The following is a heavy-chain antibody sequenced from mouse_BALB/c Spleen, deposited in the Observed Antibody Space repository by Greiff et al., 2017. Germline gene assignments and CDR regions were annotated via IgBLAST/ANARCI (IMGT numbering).Heavy chain of an antibody. J-gene: IGHJ4*01. V-gene: IGHV1-77*01. CDR1: GYTFTDYY. D-gene: IGHD2-14*01. CDR3: ARGYGDYYAMDY. CDR2: IYPGSGNT. Sequence: QVQLKQSGAELARPGASVKLSCKASGYTFTDYYINWVKQRTGQGLEWIGEIYPGSGNTYYNEKFKGKATLTADKSSSTAYMQLSSLTSEDSAVYFCARGYGDYYAMDYWGQGTSVTVSS.